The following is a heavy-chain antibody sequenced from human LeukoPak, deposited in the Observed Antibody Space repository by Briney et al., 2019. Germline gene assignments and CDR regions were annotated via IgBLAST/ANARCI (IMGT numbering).Heavy chain of an antibody. Sequence: PSETLSLTCSVYGGSLSGYYWNWIRQPPGKGLEWIGEINHSGSTKYNPSLKSRVTISVDTSKNQFSLKLSSVTAADTAVYYCARSHRNNNGGYSFDPWGQGTPVTVSS. CDR2: INHSGST. J-gene: IGHJ5*02. CDR1: GGSLSGYY. V-gene: IGHV4-34*01. CDR3: ARSHRNNNGGYSFDP. D-gene: IGHD6-13*01.